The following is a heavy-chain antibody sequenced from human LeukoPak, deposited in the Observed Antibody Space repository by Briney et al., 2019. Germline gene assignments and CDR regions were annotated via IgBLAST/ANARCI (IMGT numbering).Heavy chain of an antibody. CDR2: ISYDGSNK. J-gene: IGHJ4*02. CDR3: ARLVGYCSSTSCASYYFDY. Sequence: GGSLRLSCAASGFTFSSYAMHWVRQAPGKGLEWVAVISYDGSNKYFADSVKGRFTISRDNSKNTLYLQMNSLRAEDTAVYYCARLVGYCSSTSCASYYFDYWGQGTLVTVSS. CDR1: GFTFSSYA. V-gene: IGHV3-30*04. D-gene: IGHD2-2*01.